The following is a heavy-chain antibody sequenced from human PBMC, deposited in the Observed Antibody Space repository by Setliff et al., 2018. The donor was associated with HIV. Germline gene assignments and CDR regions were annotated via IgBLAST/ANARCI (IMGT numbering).Heavy chain of an antibody. D-gene: IGHD3-22*01. CDR1: SYSIYSGYY. Sequence: PSETLSLTCAVSSYSIYSGYYWAWIRQSPGRGPEWIGSVDHGGNTYYNPSLKSRVTISMDTSKNRFSLKLNSVTAADTAVYYCARDRHYYHSGAYGGSRDSFDFWGQGTMVTVSS. CDR3: ARDRHYYHSGAYGGSRDSFDF. CDR2: VDHGGNT. J-gene: IGHJ3*01. V-gene: IGHV4-38-2*02.